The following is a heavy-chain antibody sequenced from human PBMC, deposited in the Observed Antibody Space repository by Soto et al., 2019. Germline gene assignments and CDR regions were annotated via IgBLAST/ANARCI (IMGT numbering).Heavy chain of an antibody. CDR2: MNPGSGDT. Sequence: ASVKVSCKASGYSFTNNDVSWVRQATGQGLEWMGWMNPGSGDTGYAQEFQGRVTMTRDISIATAYMELNNLRSDDTAIYYCARMETFGSLNWFDPWGQGTLVTVSS. CDR3: ARMETFGSLNWFDP. D-gene: IGHD3-16*01. V-gene: IGHV1-8*01. J-gene: IGHJ5*02. CDR1: GYSFTNND.